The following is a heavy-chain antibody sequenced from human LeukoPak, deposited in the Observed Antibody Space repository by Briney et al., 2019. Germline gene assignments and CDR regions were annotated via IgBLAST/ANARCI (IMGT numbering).Heavy chain of an antibody. D-gene: IGHD6-19*01. J-gene: IGHJ4*02. CDR3: ARGYGDSSGPYFDY. Sequence: GASVKVSCKASGYTFTSYAMHWVRQAPGQRLEWMGWINAGNGNTKYSQKSQGRVTITRDTSASTAYMELSSLRSEDTAVYYCARGYGDSSGPYFDYWGQGTLVTVSS. V-gene: IGHV1-3*01. CDR2: INAGNGNT. CDR1: GYTFTSYA.